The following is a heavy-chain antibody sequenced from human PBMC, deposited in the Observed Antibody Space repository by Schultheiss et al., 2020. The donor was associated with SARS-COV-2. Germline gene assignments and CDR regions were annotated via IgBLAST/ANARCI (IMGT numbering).Heavy chain of an antibody. CDR3: AAPPLY. CDR1: GFTVSSNY. Sequence: GESLKISCAASGFTVSSNYMSWVRQAPGKGLEWVSVIYSGGSTYYADSVKGRFTISRDNSKNTLYLQMNSLRAEDTAVYYFAAPPLYWGQGTLVTVSS. V-gene: IGHV3-53*01. CDR2: IYSGGST. J-gene: IGHJ4*02.